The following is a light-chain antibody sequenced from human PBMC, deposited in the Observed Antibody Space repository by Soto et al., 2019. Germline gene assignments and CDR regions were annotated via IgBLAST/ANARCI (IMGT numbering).Light chain of an antibody. CDR2: FAS. CDR1: QSVSNN. CDR3: QQYNNCPLT. V-gene: IGKV3-15*01. J-gene: IGKJ4*01. Sequence: EIVMTQSPATLSASPGERATLSCRASQSVSNNLAWYQQKPGQAPRLRIYFASTRATGIPARFSARGAGTAFPLNISSLQSEDFAVYYCQQYNNCPLTFGGGTKVETK.